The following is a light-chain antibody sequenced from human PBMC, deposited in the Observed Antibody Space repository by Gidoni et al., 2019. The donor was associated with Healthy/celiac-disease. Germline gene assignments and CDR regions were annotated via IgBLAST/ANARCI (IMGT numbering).Light chain of an antibody. CDR2: KAS. V-gene: IGKV1-5*03. CDR3: QHHRT. Sequence: DIQMTQSPSTLSASVGDRVTITCLDSQSISSWLGWYQQKPGKAPKLLIYKASSLESGVPSRFSGSGSGTEFTINISSLQPDDFATYYCQHHRTFXQXTKVEIK. CDR1: QSISSW. J-gene: IGKJ1*01.